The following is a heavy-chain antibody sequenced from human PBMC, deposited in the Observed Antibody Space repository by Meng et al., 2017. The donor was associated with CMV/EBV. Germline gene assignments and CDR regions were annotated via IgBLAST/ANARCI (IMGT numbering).Heavy chain of an antibody. V-gene: IGHV1-18*01. CDR1: GYTFTSYG. CDR2: ISAYNGNT. CDR3: ARGGGYSSGWHEPRV. Sequence: SGYTFTSYGISWVRQDPGQGLEWMGWISAYNGNTNYAQKLQGRVTMTTDTSTSTAYMELRSLRSDDTAVYYCARGGGYSSGWHEPRVWGQGTLVTVSS. D-gene: IGHD6-19*01. J-gene: IGHJ4*02.